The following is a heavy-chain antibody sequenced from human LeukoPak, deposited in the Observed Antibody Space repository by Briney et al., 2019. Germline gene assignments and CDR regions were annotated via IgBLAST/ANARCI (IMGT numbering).Heavy chain of an antibody. D-gene: IGHD3-10*01. CDR1: GGSNSRVGDY. CDR3: AREENNYGSSPALDK. J-gene: IGHJ4*02. V-gene: IGHV4-39*02. CDR2: INYSGNT. Sequence: SETVSLTCTVSGGSNSRVGDYWGWIRQPPGKGLEWIGSINYSGNTYYTPSLKSRVTISVDTSKNQFSLKLRSVTAADTAVYCCAREENNYGSSPALDKWGQGTLVTVSS.